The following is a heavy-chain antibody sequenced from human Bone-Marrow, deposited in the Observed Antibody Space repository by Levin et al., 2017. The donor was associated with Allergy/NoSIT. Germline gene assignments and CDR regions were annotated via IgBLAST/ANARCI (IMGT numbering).Heavy chain of an antibody. CDR1: GYNFTEVS. D-gene: IGHD1-14*01. Sequence: GESLKISCKVSGYNFTEVSMQWVRQATGQGLEYMGWMNPNSGNTNYTPKFRGRVAMTTDTSINTAYMELSSLRSEDTAVYYCARGIRNKLFSDSWGQGTLVTVSS. CDR2: MNPNSGNT. J-gene: IGHJ4*02. V-gene: IGHV1-8*01. CDR3: ARGIRNKLFSDS.